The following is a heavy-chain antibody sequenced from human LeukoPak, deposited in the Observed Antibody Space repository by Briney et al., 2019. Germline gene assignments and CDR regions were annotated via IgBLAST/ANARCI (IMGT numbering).Heavy chain of an antibody. J-gene: IGHJ4*02. CDR2: IRSKANSYAT. V-gene: IGHV3-73*01. Sequence: PGGSLRLSCAASGFTFSGSAMHWVRQASGKGLEWVGRIRSKANSYATAYAASVKGRFTISRDDSKNTAYLQMNSLKTEDTAVYYCTRHVDDFWSGYFAQDYWGQGTLVTVSS. CDR1: GFTFSGSA. D-gene: IGHD3-3*01. CDR3: TRHVDDFWSGYFAQDY.